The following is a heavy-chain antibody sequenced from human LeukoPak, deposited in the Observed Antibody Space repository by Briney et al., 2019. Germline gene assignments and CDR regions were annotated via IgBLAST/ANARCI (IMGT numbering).Heavy chain of an antibody. CDR1: GYTFTSYG. CDR2: ISVYNGNT. CDR3: ATTVHYDILTGYGADAFDI. Sequence: GASVKVSCKASGYTFTSYGISWVRQAPGQGLEWMGWISVYNGNTHYAQKFQGRVTMTTDTSTSTVYMELRSLRSNDTAVYYCATTVHYDILTGYGADAFDIWGQGTMVTVSS. J-gene: IGHJ3*02. V-gene: IGHV1-18*01. D-gene: IGHD3-9*01.